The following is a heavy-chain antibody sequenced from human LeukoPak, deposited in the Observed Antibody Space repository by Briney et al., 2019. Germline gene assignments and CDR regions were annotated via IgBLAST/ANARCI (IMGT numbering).Heavy chain of an antibody. J-gene: IGHJ4*02. CDR2: INHSGST. Sequence: PSETLSLTCAVYGGSFSGYYWSWIRQPPGKGLEWIGEINHSGSTNYNPSLKSRVTISVDTSKNQFSLKLSSVTAADTAVYYCAGATEGYYFDYWGQGTLVTVSS. CDR3: AGATEGYYFDY. CDR1: GGSFSGYY. V-gene: IGHV4-34*01.